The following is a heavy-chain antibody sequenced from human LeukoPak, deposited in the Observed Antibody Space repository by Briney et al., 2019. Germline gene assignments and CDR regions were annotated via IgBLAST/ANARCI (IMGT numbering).Heavy chain of an antibody. CDR2: IYTSGST. CDR1: GGSISSYY. CDR3: TRGFLQIDY. J-gene: IGHJ4*02. Sequence: SETLSLTCTVSGGSISSYYRTWIRQPPGKGLEWIGYIYTSGSTNYNPSLESRVTMSVDTSKNQVSLRLNSVTAADTAVYYCTRGFLQIDYWGQGTLVTVSS. V-gene: IGHV4-4*09.